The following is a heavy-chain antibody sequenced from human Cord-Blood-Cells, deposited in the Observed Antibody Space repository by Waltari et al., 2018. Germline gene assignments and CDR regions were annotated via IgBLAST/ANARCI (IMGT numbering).Heavy chain of an antibody. J-gene: IGHJ4*02. CDR3: ANGKKMGIDY. CDR2: ISYDGSNK. V-gene: IGHV3-30*18. Sequence: QVQLVESGGGVVQPGRSLRLSCSASGFTFSSYGMHWVRQAPGKGLEWVAVISYDGSNKYDADSVKGRFTSSRDNSKNTLYLQMNSLRAEDTAVYYCANGKKMGIDYWGQGTLVTVSS. D-gene: IGHD7-27*01. CDR1: GFTFSSYG.